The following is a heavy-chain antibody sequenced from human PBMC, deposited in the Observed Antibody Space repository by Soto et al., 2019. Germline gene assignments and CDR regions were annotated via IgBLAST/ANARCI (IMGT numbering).Heavy chain of an antibody. J-gene: IGHJ4*02. D-gene: IGHD1-26*01. V-gene: IGHV4-59*01. Sequence: QVQLQESGPGLVKPSETLSLTCSVSGGSISDYYWSWIRQPPGRGLEWIGYIYKSGSTNYNPSLKSRCTISVDTSKNLFSLKLSSVTAADTAVYYCARDQNGSPHFDYWGQGTLVSVSS. CDR3: ARDQNGSPHFDY. CDR1: GGSISDYY. CDR2: IYKSGST.